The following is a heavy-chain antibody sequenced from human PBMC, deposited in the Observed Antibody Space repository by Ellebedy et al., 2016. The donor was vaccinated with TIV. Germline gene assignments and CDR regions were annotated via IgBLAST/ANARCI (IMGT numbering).Heavy chain of an antibody. J-gene: IGHJ4*02. CDR1: GVAFSSYT. Sequence: PGGSLRLSCAASGVAFSSYTGNWVRQTPGKGLEWVSSISSSGSYLYYADSDKGRFTISRDNAKNSLYLQMNSLRVDDTAVYYFATSRARVYWGQGTLITVPS. CDR3: ATSRARVY. V-gene: IGHV3-21*01. CDR2: ISSSGSYL.